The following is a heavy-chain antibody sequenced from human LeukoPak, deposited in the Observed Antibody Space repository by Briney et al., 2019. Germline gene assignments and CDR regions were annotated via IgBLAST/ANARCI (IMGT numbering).Heavy chain of an antibody. D-gene: IGHD4-11*01. CDR3: SKDLYYTTYWYYFDY. V-gene: IGHV3-23*01. Sequence: GGSLRLSCTASGFTFSSYAMNWVRQAPGKGLEWVSGICAGGTFTYYADSVKGRFTISRDNSRNTLYLQMNSLRADHTAVDYCSKDLYYTTYWYYFDYWVQGTLVTVSS. CDR1: GFTFSSYA. J-gene: IGHJ4*02. CDR2: ICAGGTFT.